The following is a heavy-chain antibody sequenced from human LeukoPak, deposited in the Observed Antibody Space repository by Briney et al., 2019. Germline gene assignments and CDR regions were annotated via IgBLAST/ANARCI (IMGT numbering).Heavy chain of an antibody. Sequence: ASVKVSCKASGSTLTNHGISWVRHAPGQGLEWMGWISGYNGNTDYAQKLQGRVTMTTDTSTSTAYMELMSLTSGDTAGYYCAASGWSKPYYFDSWGQGTLVTVSS. CDR1: GSTLTNHG. J-gene: IGHJ4*02. CDR2: ISGYNGNT. V-gene: IGHV1-18*04. D-gene: IGHD6-19*01. CDR3: AASGWSKPYYFDS.